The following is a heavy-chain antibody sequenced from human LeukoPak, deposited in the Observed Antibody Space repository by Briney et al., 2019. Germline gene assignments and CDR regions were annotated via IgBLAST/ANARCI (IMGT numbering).Heavy chain of an antibody. CDR3: ASDYDILTGYYRGVDY. V-gene: IGHV3-21*01. CDR2: ISSSSSYI. D-gene: IGHD3-9*01. J-gene: IGHJ4*02. Sequence: GGSLRLSCAASGFTFSSYSMNWVRQAPGKGLEWVSSISSSSSYIYYADSVKGRFTISRDNAKNSLYLQMNSLRAEDTAVYYCASDYDILTGYYRGVDYWGQGTLVTVSS. CDR1: GFTFSSYS.